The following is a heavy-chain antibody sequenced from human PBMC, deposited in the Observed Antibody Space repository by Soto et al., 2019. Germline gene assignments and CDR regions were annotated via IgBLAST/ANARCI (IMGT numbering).Heavy chain of an antibody. V-gene: IGHV3-74*03. J-gene: IGHJ4*02. CDR2: IDGAGHII. CDR3: VREHCGGGLCKRFDY. Sequence: EVHVEESGGGLVQPGGSLRLSCAASGFHMSSYWMHWARQAPGKGLVWVSSIDGAGHIIMNADSVKGRFTVSTDNAKNTLYLQMNSLRTEDTAVYYCVREHCGGGLCKRFDYWGQGTPVTVSS. CDR1: GFHMSSYW. D-gene: IGHD2-15*01.